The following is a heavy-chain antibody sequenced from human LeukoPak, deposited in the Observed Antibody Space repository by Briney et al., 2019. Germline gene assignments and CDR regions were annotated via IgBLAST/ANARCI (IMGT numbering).Heavy chain of an antibody. V-gene: IGHV4-59*08. CDR3: ARLVSGYSSSWSYYYGMDV. J-gene: IGHJ6*02. CDR2: IYYSGST. D-gene: IGHD6-13*01. CDR1: GGSISSYY. Sequence: PSETLSLTCTVSGGSISSYYWSWIRQPPGKGLEWIGYIYYSGSTNYNPSLKSRVTISVDTSKNQFSLKLNSVTAADTAVYYCARLVSGYSSSWSYYYGMDVWGQGTTVTVSS.